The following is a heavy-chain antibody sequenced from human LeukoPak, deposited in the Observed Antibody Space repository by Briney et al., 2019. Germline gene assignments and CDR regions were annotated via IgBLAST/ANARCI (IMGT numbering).Heavy chain of an antibody. D-gene: IGHD1-26*01. CDR2: INHSGST. CDR3: ARDRVVGATIVWFDP. J-gene: IGHJ5*02. CDR1: GESFSGYY. V-gene: IGHV4-34*01. Sequence: SETLSLTCAVYGESFSGYYWSWIRQPPGKGLEWIGEINHSGSTNYNPSLKSRVTMSVDTSKNQFSLKLSSVTAADTAVYYCARDRVVGATIVWFDPWGQGTLVTVSS.